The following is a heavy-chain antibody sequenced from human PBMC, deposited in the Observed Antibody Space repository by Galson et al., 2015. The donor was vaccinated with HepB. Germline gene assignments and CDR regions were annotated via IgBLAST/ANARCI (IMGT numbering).Heavy chain of an antibody. V-gene: IGHV3-74*01. Sequence: SLRLSCAASGFTFSSYWMHWVRQAPGKGLVWVSRINSDGSSTSYADSVKGRFTISRDNAKNTLYLQMNSLRAEDTAVYYCARGGEYDFWSGYYPDAFDIWGQGTMVTVSS. CDR1: GFTFSSYW. CDR2: INSDGSST. D-gene: IGHD3-3*01. J-gene: IGHJ3*02. CDR3: ARGGEYDFWSGYYPDAFDI.